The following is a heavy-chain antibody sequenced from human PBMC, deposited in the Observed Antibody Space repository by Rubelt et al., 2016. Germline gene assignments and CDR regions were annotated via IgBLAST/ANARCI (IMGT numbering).Heavy chain of an antibody. D-gene: IGHD4-23*01. CDR3: AKDGYGGWDNYFDY. CDR2: IWQDGTDK. J-gene: IGHJ4*02. V-gene: IGHV3-33*06. Sequence: GKGLEWVAVIWQDGTDKYYADSVKGRFTISRDNSKNTLYLQMNSLRAGDTAVYYCAKDGYGGWDNYFDYWGQGTLVTVSS.